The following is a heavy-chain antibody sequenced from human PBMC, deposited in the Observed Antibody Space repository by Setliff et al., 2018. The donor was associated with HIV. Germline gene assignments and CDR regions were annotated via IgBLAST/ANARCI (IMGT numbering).Heavy chain of an antibody. CDR2: IYTTGIT. Sequence: PSETLSLTCTVSGGSISSGSYYWSWIRQPAGKGLEWIGRIYTTGITNYIPSLKSRVTISLETSKNQFSLKLTSVTAADTAVYYCARGPRPVDVDYYYMDVWGKGTTVTVSS. CDR3: ARGPRPVDVDYYYMDV. J-gene: IGHJ6*03. CDR1: GGSISSGSYY. V-gene: IGHV4-61*02.